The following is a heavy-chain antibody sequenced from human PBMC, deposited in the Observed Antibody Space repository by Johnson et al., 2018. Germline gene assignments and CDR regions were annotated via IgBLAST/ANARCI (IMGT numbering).Heavy chain of an antibody. J-gene: IGHJ4*02. CDR2: IRSKAYGGTT. V-gene: IGHV3-49*03. CDR1: GFTFGDYA. D-gene: IGHD3-3*01. Sequence: VQLQESGGGLVQPGRSLRLSCTASGFTFGDYAMSWFRQAPGKGLEWVGFIRSKAYGGTTEYAASVKGRFTIPRDDSKSIAYLQMNSLKTEDTAVYYCTRNLEWLLFHIHPPAPFDYWGQGTLVTVSS. CDR3: TRNLEWLLFHIHPPAPFDY.